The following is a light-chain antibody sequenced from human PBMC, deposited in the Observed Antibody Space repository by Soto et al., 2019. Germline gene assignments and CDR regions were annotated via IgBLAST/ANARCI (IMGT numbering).Light chain of an antibody. J-gene: IGLJ7*01. V-gene: IGLV1-51*02. CDR1: SSNIGKNY. CDR2: ETN. CDR3: GTWDTSLTVVL. Sequence: QSVLTQPPSVSAASGQKVTISFSGSSSNIGKNYVSWYQQLPGTAPKLLIYETNKRPSGIPDRFSGSKSGTSATLGISGLQTGDEADYYCGTWDTSLTVVLFGGGTQLTVL.